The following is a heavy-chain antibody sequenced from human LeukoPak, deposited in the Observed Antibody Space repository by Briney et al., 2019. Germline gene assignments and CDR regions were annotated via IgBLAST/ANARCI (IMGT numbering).Heavy chain of an antibody. V-gene: IGHV3-73*01. CDR2: IRSKANSYAT. CDR3: TRHAPYSSGWQYDY. D-gene: IGHD6-19*01. CDR1: GFTFSGSA. J-gene: IGHJ4*02. Sequence: GSLRLSCAASGFTFSGSAMHWVRQASGKGLEWVGRIRSKANSYATAYAASVKGRFTISRDDSKNTAYLQMNSLKTEDTAVYYCTRHAPYSSGWQYDYWGQGTLVTVSS.